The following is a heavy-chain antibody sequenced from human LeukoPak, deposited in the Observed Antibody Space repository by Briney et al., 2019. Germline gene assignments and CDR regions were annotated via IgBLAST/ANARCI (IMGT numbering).Heavy chain of an antibody. Sequence: PSETLSLTCTVPGGSISTTSYYWGWIRQPPGKGLEWIGNIFYSGSTYYKPSLKSRVTISVDTIKNQFSLELRSVTAADTALYYCARRLRGGRRYHYYYMDVWGKGTTVTISS. CDR1: GGSISTTSYY. CDR3: ARRLRGGRRYHYYYMDV. V-gene: IGHV4-39*01. D-gene: IGHD2-15*01. CDR2: IFYSGST. J-gene: IGHJ6*03.